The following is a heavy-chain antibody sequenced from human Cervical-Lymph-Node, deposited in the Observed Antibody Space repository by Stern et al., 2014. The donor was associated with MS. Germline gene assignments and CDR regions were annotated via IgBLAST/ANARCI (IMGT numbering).Heavy chain of an antibody. CDR1: GFTFSSYA. CDR2: ISYDGSNE. D-gene: IGHD1-26*01. J-gene: IGHJ4*02. Sequence: QVQLGQSGGGVVQPGRSLRLSCAASGFTFSSYAMHWVRQAPGKGLEWGAVISYDGSNEYYADSVKGRFTISRDNSKNTLYLQMNSLRAEDTAVYYCANPGSGSYSDYFDYWGQGTLVTVSS. V-gene: IGHV3-30*01. CDR3: ANPGSGSYSDYFDY.